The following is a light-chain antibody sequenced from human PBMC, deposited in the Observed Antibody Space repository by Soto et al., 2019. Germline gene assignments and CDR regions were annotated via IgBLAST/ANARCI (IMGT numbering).Light chain of an antibody. CDR1: SSDVGSHNL. CDR3: CSYGGSRAV. Sequence: QSALTQPASVSGSPGQSITISCTGTSSDVGSHNLVSWYQQHPGQAPKLMIYEVSKRPLGVSTRFSASKSGNTASLTSSGRQAEDEADYFCCSYGGSRAVFGGGTQLTVL. J-gene: IGLJ7*01. V-gene: IGLV2-23*02. CDR2: EVS.